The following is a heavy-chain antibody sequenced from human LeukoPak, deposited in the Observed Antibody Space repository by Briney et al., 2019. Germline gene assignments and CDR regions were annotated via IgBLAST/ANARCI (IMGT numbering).Heavy chain of an antibody. D-gene: IGHD2-21*02. CDR1: GFTFSNHG. V-gene: IGHV3-30*02. CDR3: AXWGDGKRFDY. J-gene: IGHJ4*02. CDR2: LWYDVSNQ. Sequence: PGGSLRLSCAASGFTFSNHGMHWVRQAPGKGLEWVAFLWYDVSNQYYADSVKRLFTISRDNSKTMVYLQMNSLRAEDTATYYCAXWGDGKRFDYWGQGTLVTVSS.